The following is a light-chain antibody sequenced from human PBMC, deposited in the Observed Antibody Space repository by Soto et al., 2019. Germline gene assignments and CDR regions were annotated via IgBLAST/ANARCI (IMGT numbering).Light chain of an antibody. V-gene: IGLV2-14*01. Sequence: QSALTQPASVSGSPGQSITISCTGTSSDVGGYNYVSWYQQHPGKAPKLMIYEVSNRPSGVSNRFSGSKSGNTASLTISGLQADDEAHYYCSSYTSSSTYVFGTGTKLTV. CDR1: SSDVGGYNY. CDR3: SSYTSSSTYV. CDR2: EVS. J-gene: IGLJ1*01.